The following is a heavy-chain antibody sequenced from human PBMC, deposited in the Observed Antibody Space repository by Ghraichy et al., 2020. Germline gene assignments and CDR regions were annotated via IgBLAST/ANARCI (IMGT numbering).Heavy chain of an antibody. Sequence: SETLSLTCSVSGGSFGESYWTWLRQPPGKGLEWLGDIHHSGSSNYNPSLKSRVTMSVDTSKNQVSLNLTSVTAADTAVYYCAKQFGVLGLYWYFDLWGRGALVTVSS. CDR3: AKQFGVLGLYWYFDL. J-gene: IGHJ2*01. CDR1: GGSFGESY. CDR2: IHHSGSS. V-gene: IGHV4-34*01. D-gene: IGHD3-3*01.